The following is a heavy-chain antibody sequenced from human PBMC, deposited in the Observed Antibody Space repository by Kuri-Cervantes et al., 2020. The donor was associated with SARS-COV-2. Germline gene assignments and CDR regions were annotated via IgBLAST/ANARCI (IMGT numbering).Heavy chain of an antibody. D-gene: IGHD6-13*01. J-gene: IGHJ6*03. Sequence: GSLRLSCAASGFTFSSYWMSWVRQAPGKGLEWIGYIYYSGSTNYNPSLKSRVTISVDTSKNQFSLKLSSVTAADTAVYYCAREGIAAAGTSIYYYMDVWGKGTTVTVSS. CDR1: GFTFSSYW. V-gene: IGHV4-59*01. CDR3: AREGIAAAGTSIYYYMDV. CDR2: IYYSGST.